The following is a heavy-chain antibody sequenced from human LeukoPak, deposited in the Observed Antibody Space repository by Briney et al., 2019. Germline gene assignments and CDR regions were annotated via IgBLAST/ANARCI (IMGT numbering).Heavy chain of an antibody. CDR3: ARVQRSSGYYYYYYYYMDV. CDR2: ISWNSDTI. V-gene: IGHV3-9*01. D-gene: IGHD3-22*01. CDR1: GFTFDDYA. J-gene: IGHJ6*03. Sequence: PGGSLRLSCAVSGFTFDDYAMHWVRQVPGKGLEWVSGISWNSDTIDLADSVKGRFTISRDNAKNSLYLQMNSLRAEDTAVYYCARVQRSSGYYYYYYYYMDVWGKGTTVTISS.